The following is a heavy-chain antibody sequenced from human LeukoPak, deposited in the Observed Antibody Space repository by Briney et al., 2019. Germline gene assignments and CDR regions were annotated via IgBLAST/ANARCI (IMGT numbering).Heavy chain of an antibody. V-gene: IGHV4-4*07. Sequence: SETLSLTCTVSGGSFSTYYWSWIRQPAGKGLEWIGRVDASVNTNYTPSLKSRVTMSVDTSKNQCSPKLSSATAADTAVYYCARDLSSNWYSDYFDYWGQGTLVAVSS. D-gene: IGHD6-13*01. J-gene: IGHJ4*02. CDR1: GGSFSTYY. CDR2: VDASVNT. CDR3: ARDLSSNWYSDYFDY.